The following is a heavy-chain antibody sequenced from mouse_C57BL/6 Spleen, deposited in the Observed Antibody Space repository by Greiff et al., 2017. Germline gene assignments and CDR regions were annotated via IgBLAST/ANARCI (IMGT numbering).Heavy chain of an antibody. CDR3: ARLGDY. D-gene: IGHD3-3*01. Sequence: QLQQSGPELVKPGASVKISCKASGYTFTDYYMNWVKQSHGKSLEWIGDINPNNGGTSYNQKFKGKATLTVDKSSSTAYMELRSLTSEDSAVYYCARLGDYWGQGTTLTVSS. CDR1: GYTFTDYY. V-gene: IGHV1-26*01. CDR2: INPNNGGT. J-gene: IGHJ2*01.